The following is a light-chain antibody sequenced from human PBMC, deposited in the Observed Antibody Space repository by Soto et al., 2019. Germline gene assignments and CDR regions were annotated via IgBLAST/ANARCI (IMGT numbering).Light chain of an antibody. J-gene: IGLJ3*02. CDR3: SSYTSITSLV. Sequence: QSALTQPASVSGSPGQSITISCIGTSSDIGDYSDVSWYQQHPGKAPKLMIFEVSHRPSGVSNRFSGSKSGNTASLTISGLQAEDEADYYCSSYTSITSLVFGGGTKLTVL. CDR2: EVS. CDR1: SSDIGDYSD. V-gene: IGLV2-14*01.